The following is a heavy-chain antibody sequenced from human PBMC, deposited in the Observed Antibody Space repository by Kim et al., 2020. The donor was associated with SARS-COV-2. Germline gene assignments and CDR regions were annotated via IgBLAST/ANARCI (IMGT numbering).Heavy chain of an antibody. J-gene: IGHJ4*02. CDR1: GFTFRTYS. CDR2: ISMSSTDI. CDR3: AGVDGSGTYTRIY. D-gene: IGHD3-10*01. Sequence: GGSLRLSCAASGFTFRTYSMNWIRQAPGKGLEWVSTISMSSTDIYYADSVTGRFTISRDDATNSLFLQLNSLRAEDTATYYCAGVDGSGTYTRIYWGQGTRVTVSS. V-gene: IGHV3-21*04.